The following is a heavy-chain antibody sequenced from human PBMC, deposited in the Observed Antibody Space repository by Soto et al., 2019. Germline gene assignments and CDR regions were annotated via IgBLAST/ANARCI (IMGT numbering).Heavy chain of an antibody. V-gene: IGHV3-53*01. Sequence: GGSLRLSCVASGFTFTTNYMSWVRQAPGKGLQWVSIIFNDGRTYYADSVKGRFTISRDLSKDTTYLQMNSLRVEDTAMYYCARPDYWGQGTLVTVSS. CDR2: IFNDGRT. CDR1: GFTFTTNY. CDR3: ARPDY. J-gene: IGHJ4*02.